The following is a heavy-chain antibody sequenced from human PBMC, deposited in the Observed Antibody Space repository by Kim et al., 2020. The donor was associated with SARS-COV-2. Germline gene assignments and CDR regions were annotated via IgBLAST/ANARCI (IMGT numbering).Heavy chain of an antibody. V-gene: IGHV3-43*02. J-gene: IGHJ4*02. CDR2: ISGDGGST. CDR3: VNEVLGAASSFDY. CDR1: GFTFDDYA. Sequence: GGSLRLSCAASGFTFDDYAMHWVRQAPGKGLEWVSLISGDGGSTYYADSVKGRFTISRDNSKNSLYLQMNSLRTEDTALYYCVNEVLGAASSFDYWGQGTLVTVSS. D-gene: IGHD3-16*01.